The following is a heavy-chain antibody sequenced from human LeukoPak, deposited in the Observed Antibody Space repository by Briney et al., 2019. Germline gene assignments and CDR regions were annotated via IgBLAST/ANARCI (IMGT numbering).Heavy chain of an antibody. J-gene: IGHJ5*02. D-gene: IGHD1-26*01. V-gene: IGHV3-15*01. CDR2: IKSESDGGTT. CDR3: TTSGWFDH. CDR1: RFAFSQAW. Sequence: GGSLRLSCVASRFAFSQAWVSWVRQAPGKGLEWVGRIKSESDGGTTDYAAPVKGRFTISRDDSKNTLFLQMNSLQTEDTAVYYCTTSGWFDHWGQGTLVTVSS.